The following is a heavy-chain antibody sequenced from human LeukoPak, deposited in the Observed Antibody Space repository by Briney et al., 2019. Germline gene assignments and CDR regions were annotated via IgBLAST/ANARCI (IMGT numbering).Heavy chain of an antibody. Sequence: PGGSLRLSCAASGFTFSDWFLSWIRQAPGKGLEWVSYISGSGTDIYHADSVKGRFTISRDNAKKSLYLQMNSLRAEDTAVYYCARGHYGLDVWGQGTAVTVSS. V-gene: IGHV3-11*01. CDR2: ISGSGTDI. CDR3: ARGHYGLDV. J-gene: IGHJ6*02. CDR1: GFTFSDWF.